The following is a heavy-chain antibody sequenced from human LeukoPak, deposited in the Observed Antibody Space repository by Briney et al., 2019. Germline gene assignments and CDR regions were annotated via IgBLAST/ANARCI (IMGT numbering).Heavy chain of an antibody. CDR2: ISYDGSNK. CDR3: SRDSAAGYFDY. V-gene: IGHV3-30-3*01. CDR1: LCSLSSYS. D-gene: IGHD6-13*01. Sequence: PGRSLRLSHAPSLCSLSSYSMYWVRQAPAAGLEGAAVISYDGSNKYYADSLNGRFTISRDNSKNTLSMQINTLRAEHTALYCCSRDSAAGYFDYWGQGTLVTVSS. J-gene: IGHJ4*02.